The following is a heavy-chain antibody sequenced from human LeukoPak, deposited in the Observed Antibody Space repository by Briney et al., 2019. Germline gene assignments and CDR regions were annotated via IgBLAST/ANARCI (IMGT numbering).Heavy chain of an antibody. CDR2: IGFHGSEV. V-gene: IGHV3-30*02. Sequence: GSLRLSCAASGFTFSTSGMHWVRQAPGKGLEWVAFIGFHGSEVRYADSVKGRFTISRDNSKNTLYLQMNSLRAEDTAVYYCAKDGYDFGRGNFDYWGQGTLVTVSS. J-gene: IGHJ4*02. CDR3: AKDGYDFGRGNFDY. CDR1: GFTFSTSG. D-gene: IGHD3-3*01.